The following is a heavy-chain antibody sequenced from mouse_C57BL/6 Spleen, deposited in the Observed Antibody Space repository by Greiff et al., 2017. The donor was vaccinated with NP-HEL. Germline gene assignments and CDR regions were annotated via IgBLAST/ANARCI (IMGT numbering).Heavy chain of an antibody. CDR2: INPYNGGT. J-gene: IGHJ3*01. CDR1: GYTFTDYY. CDR3: ARQEDYYGSPEAY. D-gene: IGHD1-1*01. V-gene: IGHV1-19*01. Sequence: VQLQQSGPVLVKPGASVKMSCKASGYTFTDYYMNWVKQSHGKSLEWIGVINPYNGGTSYNQKFKGKATLTVDKSSSTAYMELNSLTSEDSAVDYCARQEDYYGSPEAYWGQGTLVTVSA.